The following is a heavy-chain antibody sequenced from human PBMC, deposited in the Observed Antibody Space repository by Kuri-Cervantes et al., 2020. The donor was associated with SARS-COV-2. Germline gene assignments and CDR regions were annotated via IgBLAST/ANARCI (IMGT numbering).Heavy chain of an antibody. CDR1: GYTLTELT. D-gene: IGHD4-23*01. J-gene: IGHJ4*02. Sequence: ASVKVSCKISGYTLTELTMHWVRQAPGKGLEWMGAFDPEDDERVYARNFQGRVTMTEDTSTDTAYMELSSLRSEDTAIYYCATEDNGNSPLDYWGQGALVTVSS. CDR3: ATEDNGNSPLDY. V-gene: IGHV1-24*01. CDR2: FDPEDDER.